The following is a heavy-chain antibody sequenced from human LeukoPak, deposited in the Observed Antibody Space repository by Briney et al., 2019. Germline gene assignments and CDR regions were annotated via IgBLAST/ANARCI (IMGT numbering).Heavy chain of an antibody. V-gene: IGHV3-30*18. J-gene: IGHJ4*02. CDR3: AKGRYPYCGGDCYLYYFDY. CDR1: GFTFSSYG. Sequence: GRSLRLSCAASGFTFSSYGMHWVRQAPGKGLEWVAVISYDGSNKYYAGSVKGRFTISRDNSKNTLYLQMNSLRAEDTAVYYCAKGRYPYCGGDCYLYYFDYWGQGTLVTVSS. D-gene: IGHD2-21*02. CDR2: ISYDGSNK.